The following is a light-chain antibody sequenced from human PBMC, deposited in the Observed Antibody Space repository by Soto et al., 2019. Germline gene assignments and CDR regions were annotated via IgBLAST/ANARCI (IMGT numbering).Light chain of an antibody. Sequence: QAASVSGSPGQSITISCTGTSSDIGSYNYVSWYQQHPGKVPELMIYEVTNRPSGVSNRFSGSKSDNTASLTISGLQAEDEADYYCSSYTSRGTLVFGTGTKLTVL. CDR3: SSYTSRGTLV. CDR1: SSDIGSYNY. J-gene: IGLJ1*01. V-gene: IGLV2-14*01. CDR2: EVT.